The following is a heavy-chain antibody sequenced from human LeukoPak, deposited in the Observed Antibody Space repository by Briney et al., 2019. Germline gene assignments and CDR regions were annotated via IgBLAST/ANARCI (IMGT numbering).Heavy chain of an antibody. CDR2: INHSGST. D-gene: IGHD3-10*01. CDR3: ARGPHGSARDYYYGMDV. V-gene: IGHV4-34*01. J-gene: IGHJ6*02. CDR1: GGSFSGYY. Sequence: SETLSLTCAVYGGSFSGYYWSWIRQPPGKGLEWIGEINHSGSTNYNPSLKSRVTISVDTSKSQSSLKLSSVAAADTAVYYCARGPHGSARDYYYGMDVWGQGTTVTVSS.